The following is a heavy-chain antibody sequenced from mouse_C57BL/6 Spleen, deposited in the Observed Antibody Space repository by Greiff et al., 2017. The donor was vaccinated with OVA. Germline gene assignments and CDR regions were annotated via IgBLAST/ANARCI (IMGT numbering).Heavy chain of an antibody. CDR3: ARKGDYDGAWFAY. V-gene: IGHV2-2*01. CDR2: IWSGGST. D-gene: IGHD2-4*01. CDR1: GFSLTSYG. Sequence: VQLQQSGPGLVQPSQSLSITCTVSGFSLTSYGVHWVRQSPGKGLEWLGVIWSGGSTDYNAAFISRLSISKDNSKSQVFVKMNSLQADDTAIYYCARKGDYDGAWFAYWGQGTLVTVSA. J-gene: IGHJ3*01.